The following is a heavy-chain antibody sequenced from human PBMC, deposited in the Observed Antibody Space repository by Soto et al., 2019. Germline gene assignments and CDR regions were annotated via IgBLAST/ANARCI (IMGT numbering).Heavy chain of an antibody. CDR3: ARALYSSHWNQPWQTPRRPGNYGMDV. Sequence: SETLSLTCAVSGGSFSGYSWNWVRPPPGKGLEWIGEINHRGDTNYNPPLKSRVTISVDTSKNQVSLNLTSVTAADTSVYFCARALYSSHWNQPWQTPRRPGNYGMDVWGQGTTVT. D-gene: IGHD1-1*01. V-gene: IGHV4-34*01. CDR1: GGSFSGYS. J-gene: IGHJ6*02. CDR2: INHRGDT.